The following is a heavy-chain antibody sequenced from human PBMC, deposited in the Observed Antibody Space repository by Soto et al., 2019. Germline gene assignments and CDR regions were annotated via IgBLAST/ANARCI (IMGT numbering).Heavy chain of an antibody. CDR1: GGSISSYY. CDR3: ARDGITGTTTGYYYYGMDV. Sequence: SETLSLTCTVSGGSISSYYWSWIRQPPGKGLEWIGYIYYSGSTNYNPSLKSRVTISVDTSKNQFSLKLSSVTAADTALYYCARDGITGTTTGYYYYGMDVWGQGTTVTVSS. J-gene: IGHJ6*02. V-gene: IGHV4-59*01. CDR2: IYYSGST. D-gene: IGHD1-7*01.